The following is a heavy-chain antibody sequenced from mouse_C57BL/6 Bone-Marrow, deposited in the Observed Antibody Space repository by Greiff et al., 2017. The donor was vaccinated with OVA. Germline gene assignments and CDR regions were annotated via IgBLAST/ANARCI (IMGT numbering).Heavy chain of an antibody. CDR3: ARRGYGNYDWYFDV. Sequence: QVQLQQSGAELARPGASVKLSCKASGYTFTSYGISWVKQRTGQGLEWIGEIYPRSGNTYYNEKFKGKATLTADKSSSTAYMELRSLTSEDSAVYFCARRGYGNYDWYFDVWGTGTTVTVSS. CDR1: GYTFTSYG. J-gene: IGHJ1*03. CDR2: IYPRSGNT. V-gene: IGHV1-81*01. D-gene: IGHD2-1*01.